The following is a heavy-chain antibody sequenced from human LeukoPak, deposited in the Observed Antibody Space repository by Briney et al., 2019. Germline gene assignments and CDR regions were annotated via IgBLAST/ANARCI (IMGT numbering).Heavy chain of an antibody. V-gene: IGHV3-74*01. CDR3: ARDLGQYYDTSDNWFDP. D-gene: IGHD3-22*01. J-gene: IGHJ5*02. CDR2: INSDGINT. CDR1: GFTFSNYW. Sequence: GSLRLSCAATGFTFSNYWMHWVRQAPGKGLVWVSRINSDGINTSYADSVKGRFTISRDNAKNTLNLQMNSLRAEDTAVYYCARDLGQYYDTSDNWFDPWGQGTLVTVSS.